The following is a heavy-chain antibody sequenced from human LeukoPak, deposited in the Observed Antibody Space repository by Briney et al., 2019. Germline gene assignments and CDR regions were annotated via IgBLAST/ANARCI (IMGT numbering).Heavy chain of an antibody. J-gene: IGHJ4*02. V-gene: IGHV4-59*08. CDR2: IYYSGST. D-gene: IGHD5-24*01. CDR1: GGSISSYY. CDR3: AGRRDNQFDY. Sequence: SETLSLTCTVSGGSISSYYWSWIRQPPGKGLEWIGYIYYSGSTNYNPSLKSRVTISVDTSKNQFSLKLSSVTAADTAVYYCAGRRDNQFDYWGQGTLVTVSS.